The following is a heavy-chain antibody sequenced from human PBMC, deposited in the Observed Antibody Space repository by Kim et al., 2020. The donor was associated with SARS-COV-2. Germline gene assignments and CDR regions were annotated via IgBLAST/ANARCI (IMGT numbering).Heavy chain of an antibody. V-gene: IGHV3-64D*09. CDR2: VRNDGVNK. Sequence: GGSLRLSCSASAFNFSHFAMHWVRQTRGKGLEYVSAVRNDGVNKYYSDSVKGRFTISRDNSKNTLYLQMSSLRVEDTAVYFCVKRSTPGTYYYTIWGQGTLVTVSS. CDR3: VKRSTPGTYYYTI. CDR1: AFNFSHFA. D-gene: IGHD3-10*01. J-gene: IGHJ4*02.